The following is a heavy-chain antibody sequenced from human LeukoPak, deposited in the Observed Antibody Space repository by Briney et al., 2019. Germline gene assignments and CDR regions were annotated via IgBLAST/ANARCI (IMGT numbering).Heavy chain of an antibody. D-gene: IGHD1-26*01. CDR2: ISGSGGST. V-gene: IGHV3-23*01. CDR3: AKEMLGELLPISWDY. CDR1: GFTFSSYA. Sequence: GGSLRLSCAASGFTFSSYAMSWARQAPGKGLEWVSAISGSGGSTYYADSVKGRFTISRDNSKNTLYLQMNSLRAEDTAVYYCAKEMLGELLPISWDYWGQGTLVTVSS. J-gene: IGHJ4*02.